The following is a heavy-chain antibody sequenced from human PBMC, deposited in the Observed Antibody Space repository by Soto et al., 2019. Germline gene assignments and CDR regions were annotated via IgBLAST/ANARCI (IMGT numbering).Heavy chain of an antibody. J-gene: IGHJ4*02. D-gene: IGHD6-19*01. CDR1: GYTFTSYG. V-gene: IGHV1-18*04. CDR2: ISAYNGNT. CDR3: ERDSVAGTVLSDY. Sequence: SSVKGSCKASGYTFTSYGISCVRHAPGQGLEWMGWISAYNGNTNYAQKLQGRVTMTTDTSTSTAYMELRSLRSDDTAVYYCERDSVAGTVLSDYWGQGTLVTVSS.